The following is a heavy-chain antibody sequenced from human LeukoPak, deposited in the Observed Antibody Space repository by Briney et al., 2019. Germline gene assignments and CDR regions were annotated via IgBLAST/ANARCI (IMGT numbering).Heavy chain of an antibody. CDR2: IYYSGST. CDR1: GGSISSYY. J-gene: IGHJ4*02. CDR3: ARDHGIVGATIGFDY. V-gene: IGHV4-59*01. Sequence: SETLSLTCTVSGGSISSYYWSWIRQPPGKGLEWIGYIYYSGSTNYNPSLTSRVTISVDTSKNQFSLKLSSVTAADTAVYYCARDHGIVGATIGFDYWGQGTLVTVSS. D-gene: IGHD1-26*01.